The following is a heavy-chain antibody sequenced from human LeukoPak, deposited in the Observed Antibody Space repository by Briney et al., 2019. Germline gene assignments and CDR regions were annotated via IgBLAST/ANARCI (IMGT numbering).Heavy chain of an antibody. V-gene: IGHV1-2*02. CDR3: ARGAPRYDFWSGYYTEVDY. CDR1: GYTFTSYG. Sequence: PGASVKVSCKASGYTFTSYGISWVRQAPGQGLEWMGWINPNSGGTNYAQKFQGRVTMTRDTSISTAYMELSRLRSDDTAVYYCARGAPRYDFWSGYYTEVDYWGQGTLVTVSS. CDR2: INPNSGGT. D-gene: IGHD3-3*01. J-gene: IGHJ4*02.